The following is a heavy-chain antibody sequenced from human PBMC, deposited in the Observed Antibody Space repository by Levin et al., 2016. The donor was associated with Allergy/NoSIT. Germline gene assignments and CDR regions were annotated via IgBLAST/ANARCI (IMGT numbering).Heavy chain of an antibody. D-gene: IGHD2-21*01. CDR3: ARLAYCTDCRKVGVDV. V-gene: IGHV3-72*01. J-gene: IGHJ6*04. CDR1: GFMFSDHY. CDR2: VRNKANGYTT. Sequence: GGSLRLSCAASGFMFSDHYMDWVRQAPGKGLEWIGRVRNKANGYTTYYAASVKGRFTVSRDDSRDSLYLQMNSLKTEDTAVYYCARLAYCTDCRKVGVDVWGNGTTVTVSS.